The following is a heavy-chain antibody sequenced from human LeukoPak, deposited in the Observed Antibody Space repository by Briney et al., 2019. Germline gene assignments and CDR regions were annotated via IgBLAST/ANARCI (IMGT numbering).Heavy chain of an antibody. J-gene: IGHJ5*02. CDR3: ARKDYGAPEEGDP. V-gene: IGHV3-30*02. D-gene: IGHD4-17*01. Sequence: PGGSLRLSCTASGFIFSNYGIHWVRQAPGKGLEWVAFIRYDGDYKFYADSVKGRFTISRDNFKNTLYLQMNSLRTEDSAVYYCARKDYGAPEEGDPWGQGTLVTVSS. CDR1: GFIFSNYG. CDR2: IRYDGDYK.